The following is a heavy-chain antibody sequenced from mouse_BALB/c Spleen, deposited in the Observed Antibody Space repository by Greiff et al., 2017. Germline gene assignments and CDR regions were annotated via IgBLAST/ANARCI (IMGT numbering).Heavy chain of an antibody. J-gene: IGHJ2*01. CDR3: ARRGIGSSPLDY. Sequence: VQLQESGAELVRPGVSVKISCKGSGYTFTDYAMHWVKQSHAKSLEWIGVISTYYGDASYNQKFKGKATMTVDKSSSTAYMELARLTSEDSAIYYCARRGIGSSPLDYWGQGTTLTVSS. CDR1: GYTFTDYA. D-gene: IGHD1-1*01. CDR2: ISTYYGDA. V-gene: IGHV1S137*01.